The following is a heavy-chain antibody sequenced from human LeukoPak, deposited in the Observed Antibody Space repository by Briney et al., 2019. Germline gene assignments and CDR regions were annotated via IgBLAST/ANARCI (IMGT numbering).Heavy chain of an antibody. CDR1: GYSFTSYW. V-gene: IGHV5-51*01. CDR2: IYPGDSDT. Sequence: GESLKISCKGSGYSFTSYWIGWVRQMPGKGLEWMGIIYPGDSDTRYSPSFQGQVTISADKSISTAYLQWSSLKASDTAMYYCARTEYCSSTSCYDNWFDPWGQGTLVTVSS. D-gene: IGHD2-2*01. J-gene: IGHJ5*02. CDR3: ARTEYCSSTSCYDNWFDP.